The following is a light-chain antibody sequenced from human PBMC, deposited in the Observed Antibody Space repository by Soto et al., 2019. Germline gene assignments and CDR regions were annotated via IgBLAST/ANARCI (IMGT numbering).Light chain of an antibody. CDR3: QQYGSSPIT. CDR2: GAS. CDR1: QSLSSNTY. J-gene: IGKJ5*01. Sequence: EIVLTQSPGTLSLSPGESATLSCRASQSLSSNTYLAWYQQRPGQAPRLLVYGASRASGIPDRFSGSGSGTDFTLTISRLEPEDFAVYYCQQYGSSPITFGQGTRLEIK. V-gene: IGKV3-20*01.